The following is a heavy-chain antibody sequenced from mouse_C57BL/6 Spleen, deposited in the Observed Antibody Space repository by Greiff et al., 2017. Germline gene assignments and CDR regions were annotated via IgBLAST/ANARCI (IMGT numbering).Heavy chain of an antibody. Sequence: DVKLVESGGDLVKPGGSLKLSCAASGFTFSSYGMSWVRQTPDKRLEWVATISSGGSYTYYPDRVKGRFTISRDNAKNTLYLQMSSLKSEDTAMYYCARQGVTTAGYYAMDYWGQGTSVTVSS. CDR1: GFTFSSYG. V-gene: IGHV5-6*02. D-gene: IGHD1-2*01. CDR2: ISSGGSYT. J-gene: IGHJ4*01. CDR3: ARQGVTTAGYYAMDY.